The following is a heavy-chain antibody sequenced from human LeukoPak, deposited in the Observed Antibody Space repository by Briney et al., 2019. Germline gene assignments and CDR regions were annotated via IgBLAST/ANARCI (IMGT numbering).Heavy chain of an antibody. Sequence: SETLSLTCTVSGGSISSSSYYWGWIRQPPGKGLEWIGSIYYSGSTYYNPSLKSRVTISVDTSKNQFSLKLSSVTAADTAVYYCARVAAAGNYYFDYWGQGTLVTVSS. CDR1: GGSISSSSYY. CDR3: ARVAAAGNYYFDY. CDR2: IYYSGST. J-gene: IGHJ4*02. V-gene: IGHV4-39*07. D-gene: IGHD6-13*01.